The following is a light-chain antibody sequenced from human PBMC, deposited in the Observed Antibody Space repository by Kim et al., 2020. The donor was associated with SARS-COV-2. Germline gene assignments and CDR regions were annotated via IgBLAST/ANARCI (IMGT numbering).Light chain of an antibody. CDR2: KDS. CDR1: ALPKQY. CDR3: QSADSSGTYGV. J-gene: IGLJ3*02. Sequence: SPGQTARITCSGDALPKQYAYWYQQKPGKAPVLVIYKDSERPSGIPERFSGSSSGTTVTLTISGVQAEDEADYYCQSADSSGTYGVFGGGTQLTVL. V-gene: IGLV3-25*03.